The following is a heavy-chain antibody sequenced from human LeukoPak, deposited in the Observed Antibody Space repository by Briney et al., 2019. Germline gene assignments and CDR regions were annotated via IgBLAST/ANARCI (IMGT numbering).Heavy chain of an antibody. Sequence: PSETLSLTCTVSGDSFTSVTDYWAWIRQPPGKGLEWIATGDYSGGTYYNPSLESRVAISADMSKNQISLQLTSVTGADTAVYYCAGDQPRSSSWRGYFDYWGQGTLVTVSS. CDR1: GDSFTSVTDY. CDR2: GDYSGGT. CDR3: AGDQPRSSSWRGYFDY. V-gene: IGHV4-39*07. J-gene: IGHJ4*02. D-gene: IGHD6-13*01.